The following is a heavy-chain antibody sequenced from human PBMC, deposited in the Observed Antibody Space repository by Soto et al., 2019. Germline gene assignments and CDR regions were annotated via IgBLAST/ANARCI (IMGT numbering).Heavy chain of an antibody. Sequence: PWGSLRLSCAASVVTFISYAMHWVRQAPGKGLEWVAVISYDGSNKYYADSVKGRFTISRDNSKNTLYLQMNSLRAEETAVYYCARVTIAAAGPTFFDYWGQGTLVTVSS. CDR2: ISYDGSNK. V-gene: IGHV3-30-3*01. CDR3: ARVTIAAAGPTFFDY. D-gene: IGHD6-13*01. J-gene: IGHJ4*03. CDR1: VVTFISYA.